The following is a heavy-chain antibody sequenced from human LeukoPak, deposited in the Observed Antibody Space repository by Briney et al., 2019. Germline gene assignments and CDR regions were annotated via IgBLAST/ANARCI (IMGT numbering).Heavy chain of an antibody. CDR2: ISSSSSYI. CDR3: ARFGGFYGMDV. Sequence: GGSLRLSCAASGFTFSSYSMNWVRQAPGKGLEWVSSISSSSSYIYYADSVKGRFTISRDNAKNSLYLQMNSLRAEDTAVYYCARFGGFYGMDVWGQGTTVTVSS. D-gene: IGHD3-3*01. CDR1: GFTFSSYS. V-gene: IGHV3-21*01. J-gene: IGHJ6*02.